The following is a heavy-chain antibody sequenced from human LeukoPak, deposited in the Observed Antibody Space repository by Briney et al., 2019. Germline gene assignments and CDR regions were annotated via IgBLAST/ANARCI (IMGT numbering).Heavy chain of an antibody. CDR1: GFIFSSYA. J-gene: IGHJ6*02. V-gene: IGHV3-30-3*01. CDR3: ARDSYGMGV. Sequence: GGSLRLSCAVPGFIFSSYAMSWVRQAPGKGLEWVAVISYDGSNKYYADSVKGRFTISRDNSKNTLYLQMNSLRAEDTAVYYCARDSYGMGVWGQGTTVTVSS. CDR2: ISYDGSNK.